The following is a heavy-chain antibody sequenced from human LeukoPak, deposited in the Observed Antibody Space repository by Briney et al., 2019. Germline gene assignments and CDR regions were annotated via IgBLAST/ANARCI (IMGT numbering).Heavy chain of an antibody. J-gene: IGHJ4*02. CDR3: AKDLAVGIPTASDY. CDR1: GFTFSSNT. Sequence: PGGSLRLSCAASGFTFSSNTMSWVRQAPGTGLEWVSGMSVSGGSTYYADSVKGRFTISRDNSKNTLSLQMISLRAEETAVYYCAKDLAVGIPTASDYWGQGTLVTVSS. CDR2: MSVSGGST. D-gene: IGHD2-2*01. V-gene: IGHV3-23*01.